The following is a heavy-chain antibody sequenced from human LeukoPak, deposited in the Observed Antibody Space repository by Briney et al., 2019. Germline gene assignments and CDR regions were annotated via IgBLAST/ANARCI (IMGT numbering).Heavy chain of an antibody. CDR1: GGSFSGYY. V-gene: IGHV4-34*01. CDR3: ARGLGRVYDYVWGSYRYGGYYYYMDV. CDR2: INHSGST. J-gene: IGHJ6*03. D-gene: IGHD3-16*02. Sequence: SETLSLTCAVYGGSFSGYYWSWIRQPPGKGLEWIGEINHSGSTNYNPSLKSRVTISVDTSKNQFSLKLSSVTAADTAVYYCARGLGRVYDYVWGSYRYGGYYYYMDVWGKGTTVTVSS.